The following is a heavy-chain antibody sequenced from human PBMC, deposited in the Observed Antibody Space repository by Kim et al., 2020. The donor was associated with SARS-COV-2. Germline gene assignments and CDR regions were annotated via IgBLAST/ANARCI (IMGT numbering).Heavy chain of an antibody. V-gene: IGHV3-48*02. D-gene: IGHD4-17*01. CDR3: ARDVGTTVTPFDY. Sequence: YAGSVQGLFTLSRHNPKNSLYLHMSSLRDEDTAVYYCARDVGTTVTPFDYWGQGTLVTVSS. J-gene: IGHJ4*02.